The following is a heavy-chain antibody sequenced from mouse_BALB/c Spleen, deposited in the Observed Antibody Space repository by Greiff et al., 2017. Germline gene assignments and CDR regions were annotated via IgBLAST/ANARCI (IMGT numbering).Heavy chain of an antibody. J-gene: IGHJ1*01. D-gene: IGHD1-1*01. V-gene: IGHV2-9*02. CDR1: GFSLTSYG. CDR3: AREDYYGSSPWYFDV. CDR2: IWAGGST. Sequence: VKLVESGPGLVAPSQSLSITCTVSGFSLTSYGVHWVRQPPGKGLEWLGVIWAGGSTNYNSALMSRLSISKDNSKSQVFLKMNSLQTDDTAMYYCAREDYYGSSPWYFDVWGAGTTVTVSS.